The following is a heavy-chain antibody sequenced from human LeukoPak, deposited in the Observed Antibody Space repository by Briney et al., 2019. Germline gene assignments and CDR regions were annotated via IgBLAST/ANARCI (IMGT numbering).Heavy chain of an antibody. J-gene: IGHJ4*02. CDR1: GFTFSSYA. V-gene: IGHV3-30-3*01. CDR2: ISYDGSNK. D-gene: IGHD6-6*01. CDR3: ARESRSSSSLQ. Sequence: GGSLSLSCAASGFTFSSYAMHWVSQAPGKGLEWVAVISYDGSNKYYADSVKGRFTISRDNSKNTLYLQMNSLRAEDTAVYYCARESRSSSSLQWGQGTLVTVSS.